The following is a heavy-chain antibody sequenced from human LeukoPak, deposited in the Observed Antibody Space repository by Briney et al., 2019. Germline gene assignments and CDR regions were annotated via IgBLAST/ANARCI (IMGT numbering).Heavy chain of an antibody. Sequence: SETLFLTCAVYGGSFSGYYWSWIRQPPGKGLEWIGEIHHSGSTNYNPSLKSRVTISVDTSKNQFSLKLSAVTAADTAVYYCAREAPNRGYGAPFDYWGQGTLVTVSS. J-gene: IGHJ4*02. CDR2: IHHSGST. V-gene: IGHV4-34*01. CDR1: GGSFSGYY. D-gene: IGHD4-17*01. CDR3: AREAPNRGYGAPFDY.